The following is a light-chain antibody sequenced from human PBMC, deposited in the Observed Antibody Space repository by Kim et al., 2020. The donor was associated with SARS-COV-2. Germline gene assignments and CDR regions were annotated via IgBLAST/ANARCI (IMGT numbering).Light chain of an antibody. Sequence: SVSPGQTASITCSADKLGDKYVCWYQQRPGQSPVLVISQDSKRPSGIPERFAGSNSGNTATLTISETQAMDEADYYCQAWDSGTWVFGGGTRLTVL. CDR1: KLGDKY. CDR3: QAWDSGTWV. V-gene: IGLV3-1*01. J-gene: IGLJ3*02. CDR2: QDS.